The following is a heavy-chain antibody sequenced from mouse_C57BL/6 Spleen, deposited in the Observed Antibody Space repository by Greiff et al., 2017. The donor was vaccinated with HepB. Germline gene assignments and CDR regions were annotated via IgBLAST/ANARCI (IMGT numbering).Heavy chain of an antibody. V-gene: IGHV5-16*01. Sequence: EVMLVESEGGLVQPGSSMKLSCTASGFTFSDYYMAWVRQVPEKGLEWVANINYDGSSTYYLDSLKSRFIISRDNAKNILYLQMSSLKSEDTATYYCATYSTHYAMDYWGQGTSVTVSS. CDR1: GFTFSDYY. J-gene: IGHJ4*01. D-gene: IGHD2-5*01. CDR2: INYDGSST. CDR3: ATYSTHYAMDY.